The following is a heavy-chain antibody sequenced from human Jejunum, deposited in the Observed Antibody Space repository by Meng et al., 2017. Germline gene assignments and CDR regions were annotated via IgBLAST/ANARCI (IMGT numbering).Heavy chain of an antibody. CDR3: ARAYCTDVSCHDFFDS. CDR2: IDPSEST. Sequence: VQLQQPGPGLVKPSGTLSLTCAVPVASISRTNWWSWVRQPPWKGLEWIGKIDPSESTHYKPSLKGRVTISADRSKNQFSLRLTSVTAADTAIYYCARAYCTDVSCHDFFDSWGQGTLVTVSS. V-gene: IGHV4-4*02. CDR1: VASISRTNW. J-gene: IGHJ4*02. D-gene: IGHD2-8*01.